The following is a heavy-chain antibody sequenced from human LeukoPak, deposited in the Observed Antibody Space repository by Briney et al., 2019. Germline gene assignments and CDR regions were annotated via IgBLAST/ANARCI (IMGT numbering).Heavy chain of an antibody. V-gene: IGHV1-46*01. CDR2: INPSGGST. D-gene: IGHD2-2*02. J-gene: IGHJ3*02. Sequence: ASVKVSCKASGYTFTSYYMHWVRQAPGQGLQWMGIINPSGGSTSYAQKFQGRVTMTRDTSTSTVYMELSSLRSEDTAVYYCARDREIPAAIIGDAFDIWGQGTMVTVSS. CDR3: ARDREIPAAIIGDAFDI. CDR1: GYTFTSYY.